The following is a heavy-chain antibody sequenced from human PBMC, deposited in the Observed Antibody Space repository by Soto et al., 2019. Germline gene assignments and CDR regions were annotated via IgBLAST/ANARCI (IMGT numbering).Heavy chain of an antibody. J-gene: IGHJ5*01. CDR2: ISSGSSYI. D-gene: IGHD3-10*01. CDR1: GFTFSSYT. CDR3: ARDILSGGAYPDS. Sequence: GGSLRLSCAASGFTFSSYTMNWVRQAPGKGLEWVSSISSGSSYIYYAGSVRGRFPISRDNAQNSLFLQMNSLRAEDSAVYYCARDILSGGAYPDSWGQGTKVTVSS. V-gene: IGHV3-21*01.